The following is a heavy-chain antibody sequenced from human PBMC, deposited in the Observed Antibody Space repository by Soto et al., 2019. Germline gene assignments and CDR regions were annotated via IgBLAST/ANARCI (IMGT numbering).Heavy chain of an antibody. D-gene: IGHD5-12*01. Sequence: SETLSLTCTLSGGSISSYYWSWIRQPPGKRLECIGYIYYSGSTNYNPSLKSRVTISVDTSKNQFSLKLSSVTAADTAVYYCARHRRDSGYDYSEYYFDYWGQGTLVTVSS. J-gene: IGHJ4*02. CDR3: ARHRRDSGYDYSEYYFDY. CDR2: IYYSGST. CDR1: GGSISSYY. V-gene: IGHV4-59*08.